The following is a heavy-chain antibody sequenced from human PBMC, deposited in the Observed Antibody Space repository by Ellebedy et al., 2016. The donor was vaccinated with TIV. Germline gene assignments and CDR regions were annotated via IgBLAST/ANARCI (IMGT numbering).Heavy chain of an antibody. CDR3: ARTDCSGGSCYSFFQH. D-gene: IGHD2-15*01. Sequence: PGGSLRLSCAASGFSVSASYMYWVRQAPGKGLEWVSLLYSGDKPYCAESVKGRFTVSRDDSKDTLDLQMNSLRAEDTAVYYCARTDCSGGSCYSFFQHWGQGTPVTVSS. CDR1: GFSVSASY. CDR2: LYSGDKP. V-gene: IGHV3-53*01. J-gene: IGHJ1*01.